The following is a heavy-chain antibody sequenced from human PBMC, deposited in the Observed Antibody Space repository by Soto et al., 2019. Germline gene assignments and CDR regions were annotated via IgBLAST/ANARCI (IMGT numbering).Heavy chain of an antibody. CDR1: GFSLSTSGVG. CDR3: ARATVTSRGGAFDI. V-gene: IGHV2-5*02. D-gene: IGHD4-17*01. CDR2: IYWDDDK. J-gene: IGHJ3*02. Sequence: QITLKESGPTLVKPTQTLTLTCTFSGFSLSTSGVGVGWIRQPPGKALEWLALIYWDDDKRYSPSLKSRLTIPKDTSKNQVVLTMTNMDPVDTATYYCARATVTSRGGAFDIWGQGTMVTVSS.